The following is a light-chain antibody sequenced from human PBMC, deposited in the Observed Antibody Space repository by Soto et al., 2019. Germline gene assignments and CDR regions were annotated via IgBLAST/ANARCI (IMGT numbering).Light chain of an antibody. Sequence: QSALTQPASASASPGQSIAISCTGTSSDVGGYDYVSWYQQHPGKAPKLMIYDVSERPSGVSDRFSGSKSGNTASLTISGLHAEDEAHYYCSSYTSSTTVLFGGGTQLTVL. CDR2: DVS. J-gene: IGLJ2*01. V-gene: IGLV2-14*03. CDR1: SSDVGGYDY. CDR3: SSYTSSTTVL.